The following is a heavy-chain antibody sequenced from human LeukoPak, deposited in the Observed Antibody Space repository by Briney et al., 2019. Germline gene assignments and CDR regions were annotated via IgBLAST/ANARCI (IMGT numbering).Heavy chain of an antibody. J-gene: IGHJ4*02. CDR1: GYTFTSYG. CDR2: ISTYYGNT. V-gene: IGHV1-18*04. Sequence: ASVKVSCKASGYTFTSYGISWVRQAPGQGLEWMGWISTYYGNTNYAQKLQDRVTMTTDTSTSTAYMELTSLRSDDTAVYYCARVYSTNYYGSGDRPFLFDYWGQGTVVTVSS. D-gene: IGHD3-10*01. CDR3: ARVYSTNYYGSGDRPFLFDY.